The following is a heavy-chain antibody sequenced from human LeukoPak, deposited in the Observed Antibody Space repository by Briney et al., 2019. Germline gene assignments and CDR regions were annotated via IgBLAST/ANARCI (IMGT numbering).Heavy chain of an antibody. CDR1: GGSISSGDYY. Sequence: PSQTLSLTCTVSGGSISSGDYYWSWIRQPPGKGLEWIGYIYYSGSTYYNPSLKSRVTISVDTSKNQFSLKLSSVTAADTAVYYCARGYYDILTDDYYYYGMDVWGQGTTVTVSS. J-gene: IGHJ6*02. D-gene: IGHD3-9*01. CDR2: IYYSGST. V-gene: IGHV4-30-4*01. CDR3: ARGYYDILTDDYYYYGMDV.